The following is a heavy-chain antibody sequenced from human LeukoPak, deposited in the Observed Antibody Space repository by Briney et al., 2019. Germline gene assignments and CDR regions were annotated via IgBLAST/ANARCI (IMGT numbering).Heavy chain of an antibody. CDR1: GGSISSSSYY. D-gene: IGHD4-11*01. CDR3: ARHTFRTTVTTHWLDP. V-gene: IGHV4-39*01. Sequence: SETLSLTCTVSGGSISSSSYYWGWIRQPPGKGLEWIGSIYYSGSTYYNPSLKSRVTISVDTSKNQFSLKLSSVTAADTAVYYCARHTFRTTVTTHWLDPWGQGTLVTVSS. J-gene: IGHJ5*02. CDR2: IYYSGST.